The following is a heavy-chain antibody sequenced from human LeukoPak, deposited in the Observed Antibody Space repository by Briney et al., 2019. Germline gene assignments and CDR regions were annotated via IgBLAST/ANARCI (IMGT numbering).Heavy chain of an antibody. D-gene: IGHD3-10*01. J-gene: IGHJ5*02. CDR2: ISGGAGST. V-gene: IGHV3-23*01. CDR3: AKDSILLWFGNLGEGWFDP. Sequence: GGSLRLFCAASGFTFSSYAMTWVRQAPGKGLEWVAGISGGAGSTYYADSVKGRFTISRDNSRNTLYLQMNSLRVEDTAVYYCAKDSILLWFGNLGEGWFDPWGQGTLVTVSS. CDR1: GFTFSSYA.